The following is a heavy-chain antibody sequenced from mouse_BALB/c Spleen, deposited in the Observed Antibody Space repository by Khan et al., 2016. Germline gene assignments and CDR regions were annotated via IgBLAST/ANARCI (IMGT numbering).Heavy chain of an antibody. CDR2: INPSTGYT. Sequence: QVQLQQSGAELAKPGASVKMSCKASGYTFTDYWMHWVKQRPGQGLEWIGYINPSTGYTEYNQKFKDKATLTADKSYSTAYMQLSSLTSEDSAVYDCVRLSDYYGSSYVWFAYWGQGTLVTVSA. CDR3: VRLSDYYGSSYVWFAY. CDR1: GYTFTDYW. J-gene: IGHJ3*01. V-gene: IGHV1-7*01. D-gene: IGHD1-1*01.